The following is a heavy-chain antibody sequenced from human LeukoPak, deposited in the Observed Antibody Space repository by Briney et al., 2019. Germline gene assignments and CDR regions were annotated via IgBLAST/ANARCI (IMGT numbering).Heavy chain of an antibody. CDR2: ISSRSSTI. Sequence: GSLRLSCGASGFTFNDYYMSWIRQAPGKGLEWVSYISSRSSTIHYTDSVKGRFTVSRDNAKNSLYLQMNSLRADDTAVYYCARLPYSSGWYGVDSWGQGTLVTVSS. CDR1: GFTFNDYY. D-gene: IGHD6-19*01. CDR3: ARLPYSSGWYGVDS. J-gene: IGHJ4*02. V-gene: IGHV3-11*04.